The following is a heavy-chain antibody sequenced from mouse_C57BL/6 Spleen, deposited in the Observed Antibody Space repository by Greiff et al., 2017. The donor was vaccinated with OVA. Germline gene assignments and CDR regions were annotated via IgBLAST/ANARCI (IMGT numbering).Heavy chain of an antibody. CDR2: IWWDDDK. CDR1: GFSLSTFGMG. J-gene: IGHJ4*01. CDR3: ARVYDYDGNYYAMDY. Sequence: QVTLKESGPGILQPSQTLSLTCSFSGFSLSTFGMGVGWIRQPSGKGLEWLAHIWWDDDKYYNPALKSRLTIAKDTSKHQVFLKIANVDTAETATYYCARVYDYDGNYYAMDYWGQGTSVTVSS. D-gene: IGHD2-4*01. V-gene: IGHV8-8*01.